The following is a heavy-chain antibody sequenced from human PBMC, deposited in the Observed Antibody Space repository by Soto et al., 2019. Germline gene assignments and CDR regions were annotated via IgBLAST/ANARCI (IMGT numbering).Heavy chain of an antibody. V-gene: IGHV3-15*07. CDR2: IKSKRDGETT. CDR3: TTGHPLTATAFDR. CDR1: SFPFTNAW. J-gene: IGHJ4*02. D-gene: IGHD1-20*01. Sequence: GGSLRLSCAASSFPFTNAWMNWVRQAPGRGLEWVARIKSKRDGETTDYAAPVKGRFTISRDDSRNTLYLQMNSLTTEDTAMYYCTTGHPLTATAFDRWGQGTLVTVSS.